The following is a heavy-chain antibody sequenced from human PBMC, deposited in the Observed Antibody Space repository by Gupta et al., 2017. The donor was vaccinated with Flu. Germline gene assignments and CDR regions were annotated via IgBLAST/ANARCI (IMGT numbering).Heavy chain of an antibody. J-gene: IGHJ4*02. CDR2: INHSGST. D-gene: IGHD4-17*01. V-gene: IGHV4-34*01. CDR1: GGSFSGYY. CDR3: ARAVPIDSGGSYIDY. Sequence: QVQLQQWGAGLLKPSETLSLTCAVYGGSFSGYYWSWIRQPPGKGLEWIGEINHSGSTNYNPSLKSRVTISVDTSKNQFSLKLSSVTAADTAVYYCARAVPIDSGGSYIDYWGQGTLVTVSS.